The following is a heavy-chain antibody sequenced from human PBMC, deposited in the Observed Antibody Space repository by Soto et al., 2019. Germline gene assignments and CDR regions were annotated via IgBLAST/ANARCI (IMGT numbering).Heavy chain of an antibody. CDR2: IIPIFGTA. CDR3: AIDVYSSGQKGAFDS. J-gene: IGHJ3*02. V-gene: IGHV1-69*01. Sequence: QVQLVQSGAEVKKPGSSVKVSCKASGGTFSSYAISWVRQAPGQGLEWMGGIIPIFGTANYAQKFQGRVTITEDESTSTAYMELSSLRTEDTAVYYCAIDVYSSGQKGAFDSWGQGTMVNVSS. CDR1: GGTFSSYA. D-gene: IGHD6-19*01.